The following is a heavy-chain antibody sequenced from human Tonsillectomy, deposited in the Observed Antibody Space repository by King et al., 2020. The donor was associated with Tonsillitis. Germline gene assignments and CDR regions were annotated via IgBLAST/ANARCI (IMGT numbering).Heavy chain of an antibody. Sequence: VQLVESGGGLVKPGGSLRLSCAASGLSPGFIFSKAWMTWVRQAPGKGLEWVGRIKSKSDGAEYAAPVKGRFTISRDDSKNMVYLQMNNLKTEDTAVYYCTTDSPIRYDWSGYYSPWSRGTLVTVSS. CDR2: IKSKSDGA. CDR3: TTDSPIRYDWSGYYSP. J-gene: IGHJ5*02. D-gene: IGHD3-22*01. CDR1: GLSPGFIFSKAW. V-gene: IGHV3-15*01.